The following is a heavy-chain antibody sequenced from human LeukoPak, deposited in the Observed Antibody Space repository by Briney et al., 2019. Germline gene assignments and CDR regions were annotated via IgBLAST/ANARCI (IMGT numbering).Heavy chain of an antibody. Sequence: PGGSLRLSCAASGFTFSSYGMHWVRQAPGKGLEWVAFIRYDGSNKYYADSVKGRFTISRDNSKNTLYLQMNSLKAEDTAVYYCAKGGLDLFDYWGQGTLVTVSS. CDR2: IRYDGSNK. CDR3: AKGGLDLFDY. D-gene: IGHD1-7*01. V-gene: IGHV3-30*02. CDR1: GFTFSSYG. J-gene: IGHJ4*02.